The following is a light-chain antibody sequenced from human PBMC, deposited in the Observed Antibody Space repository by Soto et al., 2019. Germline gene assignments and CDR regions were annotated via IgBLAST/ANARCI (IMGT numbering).Light chain of an antibody. CDR3: HSYVRSTLV. J-gene: IGLJ3*02. CDR2: EGS. Sequence: QSVLTQPASVSGSPGQSITISCTGTSSDVGSYNLVSWYQQHPGKAPKLMIYEGSKRPSGVSNRFSGSKSGNTASLTISGLQAEDEADYYCHSYVRSTLVFGGGTKLTVL. V-gene: IGLV2-23*01. CDR1: SSDVGSYNL.